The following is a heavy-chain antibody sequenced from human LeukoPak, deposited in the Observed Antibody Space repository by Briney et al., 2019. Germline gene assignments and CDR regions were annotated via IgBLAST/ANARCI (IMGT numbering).Heavy chain of an antibody. V-gene: IGHV3-21*01. CDR2: ISSSSSYV. CDR1: GFTFSSYS. D-gene: IGHD3-22*01. CDR3: ARDLNGYSGSYFDY. Sequence: PGGSLRLSCAASGFTFSSYSMNWVRQAPGKGLGSVSSISSSSSYVYYADSVKGRFTISRDNAKNSLYLQMNSLRAEDPAVYYCARDLNGYSGSYFDYWGQGTLVTVSS. J-gene: IGHJ4*02.